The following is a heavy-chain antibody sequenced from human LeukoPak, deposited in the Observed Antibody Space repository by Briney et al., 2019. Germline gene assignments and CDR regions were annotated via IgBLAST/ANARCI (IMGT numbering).Heavy chain of an antibody. Sequence: GGSLRLSCAASGFTFSSYAMHWVRQAPGKGLEWVAVISYDGSNKYYADSVKGRFTISRDNSKNTLYLQMNSLRAEDTAVYYCASRRGVYRDWFDPWGQGTLVTVSS. CDR3: ASRRGVYRDWFDP. J-gene: IGHJ5*02. D-gene: IGHD3-10*01. CDR2: ISYDGSNK. V-gene: IGHV3-30-3*01. CDR1: GFTFSSYA.